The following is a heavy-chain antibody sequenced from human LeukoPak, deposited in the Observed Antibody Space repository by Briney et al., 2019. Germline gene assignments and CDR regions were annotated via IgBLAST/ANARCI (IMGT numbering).Heavy chain of an antibody. V-gene: IGHV4-38-2*01. Sequence: SETLSLTCAVSGYSISSGYYWGRIRPPPGKGLEWIGSIYHSGSTYYNPSLKSRVTISVDTSKNQFSLKLSSVTAADTAVYYCARTYYYDRGFDPWGQGTLVTVSS. J-gene: IGHJ5*02. CDR1: GYSISSGYY. CDR3: ARTYYYDRGFDP. D-gene: IGHD3-22*01. CDR2: IYHSGST.